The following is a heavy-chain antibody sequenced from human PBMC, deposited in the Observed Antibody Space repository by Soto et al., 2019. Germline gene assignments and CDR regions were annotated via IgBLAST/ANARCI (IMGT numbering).Heavy chain of an antibody. V-gene: IGHV3-23*01. CDR2: IGGTDGDSDGVP. CDR3: VKRGRNWGAFDV. Sequence: VQLLESGGDLVQPGGSLILSCVASGFILNNYAMSWVRQAPGKGLEWFSTIGGTDGDSDGVPWYEDSVKGRFTISRDSSANTLFLHMDHLRAEDSALYYCVKRGRNWGAFDVWGQGTTVVVSS. D-gene: IGHD7-27*01. J-gene: IGHJ3*01. CDR1: GFILNNYA.